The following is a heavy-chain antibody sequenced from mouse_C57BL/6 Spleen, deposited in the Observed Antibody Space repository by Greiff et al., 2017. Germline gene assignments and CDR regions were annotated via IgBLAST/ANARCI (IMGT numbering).Heavy chain of an antibody. CDR3: ARSDYAMDY. CDR2: INPNNGGT. Sequence: EVQLQQSGPELVKPGASVKISCKASGYTFTDYYMNWVKQSHGKSLEWIGDINPNNGGTSYNQKFKGKATLTVDKSSSTAYMELRSLTSEDSAVYYCARSDYAMDYWGQGTSGTVSS. J-gene: IGHJ4*01. CDR1: GYTFTDYY. V-gene: IGHV1-26*01.